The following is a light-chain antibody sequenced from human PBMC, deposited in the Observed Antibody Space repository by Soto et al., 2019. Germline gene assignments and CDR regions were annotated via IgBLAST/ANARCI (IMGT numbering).Light chain of an antibody. V-gene: IGKV3-15*01. CDR1: QNVNNN. J-gene: IGKJ4*01. Sequence: EIVMTQSPATLSVSPGEGATLTCRASQNVNNNLAWYKQRPGQAPRLLIYGASTRATGVPARFSGGGSGTEFTLTISSLQSEDFAIYCCQQYNGWPLTFGGGTKVELK. CDR3: QQYNGWPLT. CDR2: GAS.